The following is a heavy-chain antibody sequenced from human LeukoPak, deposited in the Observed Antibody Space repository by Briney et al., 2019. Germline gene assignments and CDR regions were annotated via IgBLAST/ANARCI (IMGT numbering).Heavy chain of an antibody. J-gene: IGHJ4*02. D-gene: IGHD2-8*01. CDR2: IYSGGST. CDR3: ARAGYCTNGVCYKGGIDY. CDR1: GFTVGSNY. V-gene: IGHV3-66*01. Sequence: GGSLRLSCAASGFTVGSNYMSWVRQAPGKGLEWVSVIYSGGSTYYADSVKGRFTISRDNSKNTLYLQMNSLRAEDTAVYYCARAGYCTNGVCYKGGIDYWGQGTLVTVSS.